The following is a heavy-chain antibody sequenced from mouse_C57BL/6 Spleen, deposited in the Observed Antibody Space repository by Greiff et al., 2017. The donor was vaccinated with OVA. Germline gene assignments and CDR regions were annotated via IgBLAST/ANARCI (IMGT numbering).Heavy chain of an antibody. CDR2: IDPSDSYT. CDR1: GYTFTSYW. CDR3: ARVTAQAAY. Sequence: VQLQQPGAELVKPGASVKLSCKASGYTFTSYWMQWVKQRPGPGLEWIGEIDPSDSYTNYNQKFKGKATLTVDTSSSTAYMQLSSLTSEDSAVYYCARVTAQAAYWGQGTLVTVSA. V-gene: IGHV1-50*01. D-gene: IGHD3-2*02. J-gene: IGHJ3*01.